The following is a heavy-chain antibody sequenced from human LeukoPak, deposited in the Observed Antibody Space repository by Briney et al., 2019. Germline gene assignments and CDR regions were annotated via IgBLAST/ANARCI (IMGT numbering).Heavy chain of an antibody. Sequence: GGSLRLSCEASGFTFGDCGMSWVRQAPGKGLEWVAVISYDGSNKYYADSVKGRFTISRDNSKNTLYLQMNSLRAEDTAVYYCAKEYYDIHWRGLVDYWGQGTLVTVSS. V-gene: IGHV3-30*18. CDR2: ISYDGSNK. D-gene: IGHD3-9*01. J-gene: IGHJ4*02. CDR1: GFTFGDCG. CDR3: AKEYYDIHWRGLVDY.